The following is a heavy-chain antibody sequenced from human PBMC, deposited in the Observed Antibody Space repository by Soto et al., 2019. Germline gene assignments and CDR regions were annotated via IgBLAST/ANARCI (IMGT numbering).Heavy chain of an antibody. D-gene: IGHD1-26*01. Sequence: PGESLKISCKGSGYSFTSYWIGWVRQMPGKGLEWMGIIYPGDSDTRYSPSFQGQVTISADKSISTAYLQWSSLKASDTAMYYCARHSEEVGATPHPLFYWGQGPLVTVYS. J-gene: IGHJ4*02. CDR3: ARHSEEVGATPHPLFY. CDR1: GYSFTSYW. CDR2: IYPGDSDT. V-gene: IGHV5-51*01.